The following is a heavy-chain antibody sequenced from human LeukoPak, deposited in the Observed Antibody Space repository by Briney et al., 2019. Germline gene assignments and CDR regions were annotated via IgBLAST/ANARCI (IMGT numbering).Heavy chain of an antibody. Sequence: GSSVKVSCKASGGTFGSYAISWVRQAPGQGLEWMGRIIPILGIANYAQKFQGRVTITADKSTSTAYMELSSLRSEDTAVYYCARDRVTMVRGDYYYYYGMDVWGQGTTVTVSS. CDR3: ARDRVTMVRGDYYYYYGMDV. CDR1: GGTFGSYA. J-gene: IGHJ6*02. V-gene: IGHV1-69*04. CDR2: IIPILGIA. D-gene: IGHD3-10*01.